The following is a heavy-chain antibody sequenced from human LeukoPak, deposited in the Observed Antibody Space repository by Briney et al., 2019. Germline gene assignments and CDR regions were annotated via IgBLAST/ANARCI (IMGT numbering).Heavy chain of an antibody. CDR2: ISAYNGNT. J-gene: IGHJ4*02. Sequence: ASVKVSCKASGYTFTSYGISWVRQAPGQGLEWMGWISAYNGNTNYAQKLQGRVTMTTDTSTSTAYMELRSLRSDDTAVYYCARDRSGVISMVRGVKSSRTYDYWGQGTLVTVSS. D-gene: IGHD3-10*01. V-gene: IGHV1-18*01. CDR1: GYTFTSYG. CDR3: ARDRSGVISMVRGVKSSRTYDY.